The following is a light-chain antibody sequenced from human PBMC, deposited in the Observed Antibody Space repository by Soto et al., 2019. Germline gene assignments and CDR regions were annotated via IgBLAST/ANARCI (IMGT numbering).Light chain of an antibody. CDR3: SSYTTSSSLV. V-gene: IGLV2-14*03. CDR1: SSDVGAYNF. CDR2: DVS. Sequence: QSALTQPASVSGSPGQSITISCTGTSSDVGAYNFVSWFQQLPDKAPKIMISDVSNRPSGVSNRFSGSKSGNTASLTISGLQAEDEADYYCSSYTTSSSLVFGGGTKVTVL. J-gene: IGLJ2*01.